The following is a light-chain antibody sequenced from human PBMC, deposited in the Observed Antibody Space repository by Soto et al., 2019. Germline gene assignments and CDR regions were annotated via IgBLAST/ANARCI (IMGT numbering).Light chain of an antibody. J-gene: IGKJ5*01. CDR1: QSISTY. CDR2: DAS. CDR3: QQSYNIPIT. V-gene: IGKV3-11*01. Sequence: EIVLTQSPATLSLSPGERATLSCRASQSISTYLAWYQQKPGQAPRLLIYDASYRATGIPARFSGSGSGTDFTLTISSLQPEDFATFYCQQSYNIPITFGQGTRLEIK.